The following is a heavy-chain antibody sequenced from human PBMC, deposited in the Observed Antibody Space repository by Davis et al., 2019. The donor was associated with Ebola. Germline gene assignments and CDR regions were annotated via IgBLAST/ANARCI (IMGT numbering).Heavy chain of an antibody. CDR3: ARDYSNYDCNGMDV. CDR2: ISSRSSYI. J-gene: IGHJ6*04. V-gene: IGHV3-21*01. Sequence: GESLKISCAASGFTFSSYSMNWVRQAPGTGLEWVSSISSRSSYIYYAGPVQGRFAIARADAKKSAYLEMNSLRDEDTAVYYCARDYSNYDCNGMDVWGKGTTVTVSS. D-gene: IGHD4-11*01. CDR1: GFTFSSYS.